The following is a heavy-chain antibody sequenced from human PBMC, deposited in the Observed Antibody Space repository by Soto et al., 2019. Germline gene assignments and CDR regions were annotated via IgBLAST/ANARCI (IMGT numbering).Heavy chain of an antibody. D-gene: IGHD6-13*01. V-gene: IGHV3-72*01. J-gene: IGHJ4*02. CDR1: GFTLSDHY. Sequence: EVQLVESGGDLVQPGGSLRLSCAASGFTLSDHYMDWVRQAPGKGLEWVARTKNKAQSYTIEYAASVKGRFTISRDDSKNTLYPQMTSLKTDATAVDYCTCWIAACCSWGQGSLVTVSS. CDR2: TKNKAQSYTI. CDR3: TCWIAACCS.